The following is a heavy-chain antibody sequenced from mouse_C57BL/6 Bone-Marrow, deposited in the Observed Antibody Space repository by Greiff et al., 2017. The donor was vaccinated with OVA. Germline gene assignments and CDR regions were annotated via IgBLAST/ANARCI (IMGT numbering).Heavy chain of an antibody. CDR3: ARQKLPEGYYFDY. CDR2: ISSGGSYT. Sequence: EVNVVESGGDLVKPGGSLKLSCAASGFTFSSYGMSWVRQTPDKRLEWVATISSGGSYTYYPDSVKGRFTISRDNAKNTLYLQMSSLKSEDTAMYYCARQKLPEGYYFDYWGQGTTLTVSS. CDR1: GFTFSSYG. D-gene: IGHD4-1*01. J-gene: IGHJ2*01. V-gene: IGHV5-6*01.